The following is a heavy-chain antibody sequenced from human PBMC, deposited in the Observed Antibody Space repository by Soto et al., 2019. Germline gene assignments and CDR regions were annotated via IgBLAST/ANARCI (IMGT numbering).Heavy chain of an antibody. V-gene: IGHV4-59*01. Sequence: SETLSLTCTVSGGSISSYYWSWIRQPPGKGLEWIGYIYYSGSTNYNPSLKSRVTISVDTSKNQFSLKLSSVTAADTAVYYCARDTFTIGRGMDVWGQGTTVTVSS. J-gene: IGHJ6*02. CDR1: GGSISSYY. CDR3: ARDTFTIGRGMDV. D-gene: IGHD3-10*01. CDR2: IYYSGST.